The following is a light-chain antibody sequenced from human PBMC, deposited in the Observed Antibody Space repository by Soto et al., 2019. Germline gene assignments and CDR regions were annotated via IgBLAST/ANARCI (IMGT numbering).Light chain of an antibody. J-gene: IGLJ1*01. CDR3: AAWDDSLSGPI. Sequence: QSVLTQPPSVSGAPGQRVTISCSGSSSNIGAGYDAHWYQQLPGTAPKLLIYANNLRPSGVPDRFSASKSGTSASLAISGLRSEDEVDYYCAAWDDSLSGPIFGTGTKVTVL. V-gene: IGLV1-47*02. CDR1: SSNIGAGYD. CDR2: ANN.